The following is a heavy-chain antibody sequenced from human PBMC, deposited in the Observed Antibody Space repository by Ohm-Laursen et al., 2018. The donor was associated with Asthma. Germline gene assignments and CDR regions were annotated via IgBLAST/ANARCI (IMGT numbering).Heavy chain of an antibody. CDR3: AKDFYSSSPHPKNFGL. Sequence: ALRLSCSASGFPFSDYCMSWIRQAPGKGLEWLSYIRGRGGDIRYAESVRGRFTISRDNARDSLYLQMSSLREEDTAVYYCAKDFYSSSPHPKNFGLWGQGTLVTVSS. D-gene: IGHD6-6*01. CDR2: IRGRGGDI. V-gene: IGHV3-11*06. J-gene: IGHJ4*02. CDR1: GFPFSDYC.